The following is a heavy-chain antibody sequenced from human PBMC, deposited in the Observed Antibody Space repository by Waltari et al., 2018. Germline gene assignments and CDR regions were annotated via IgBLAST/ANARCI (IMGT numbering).Heavy chain of an antibody. V-gene: IGHV4-34*01. CDR2: INHSGST. CDR3: ASTGSGGSPTWRDWFDP. J-gene: IGHJ5*02. CDR1: GGSFSGYY. D-gene: IGHD2-15*01. Sequence: QVQLQQWGAGLLKPSETLSLTCAVYGGSFSGYYWSWIRQPPGKGLEWIGEINHSGSTTYNPSLKSRVTISVDTSKNQFSRRRSSGPAADTAVYYCASTGSGGSPTWRDWFDPGGQEPWSPSPQ.